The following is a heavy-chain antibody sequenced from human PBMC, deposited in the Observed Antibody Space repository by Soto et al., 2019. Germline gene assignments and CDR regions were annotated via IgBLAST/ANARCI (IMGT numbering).Heavy chain of an antibody. D-gene: IGHD3-16*02. CDR3: ARAVGTFGGVIALDY. CDR1: GFTVSSNY. Sequence: GGSLRLSCAASGFTVSSNYMSWVRQAPGKGLEWVSVIYSGGSTYYADSVKGRFTISRHNSKNTLYLQMNSLRAEDTAVYYCARAVGTFGGVIALDYWGQGTLVTVSS. V-gene: IGHV3-53*04. CDR2: IYSGGST. J-gene: IGHJ4*02.